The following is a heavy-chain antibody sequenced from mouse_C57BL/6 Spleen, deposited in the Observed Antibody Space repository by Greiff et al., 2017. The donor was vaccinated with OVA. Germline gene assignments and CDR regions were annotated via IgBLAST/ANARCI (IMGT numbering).Heavy chain of an antibody. V-gene: IGHV5-9-1*02. CDR3: TRVNWDEGYFDV. D-gene: IGHD4-1*01. J-gene: IGHJ1*03. Sequence: EVQWVESGEGLVKPGGSLKLSCAASGFTFSSYAMSWVRQTPEKRLEWVAYISSGGDYIYYADTVKGRFTISRDNARNTLYLQMSSLKSEDTAMYYCTRVNWDEGYFDVWGTGTTVTVSS. CDR1: GFTFSSYA. CDR2: ISSGGDYI.